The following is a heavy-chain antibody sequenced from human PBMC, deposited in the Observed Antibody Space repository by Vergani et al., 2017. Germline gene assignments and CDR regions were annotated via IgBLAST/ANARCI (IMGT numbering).Heavy chain of an antibody. CDR1: GFTFSSYW. J-gene: IGHJ6*02. Sequence: EVQLVESGGGSVQPGGSLRLSCAASGFTFSSYWMSWVRQAPGKGLEWVANIKQDGSEKYYVDSVKGRFTISRDNAKNSLYLQMNSLRAEDTAVYYCARAGTRYFDWLFPRYYGMDVWGQGTTVTVSS. V-gene: IGHV3-7*01. CDR3: ARAGTRYFDWLFPRYYGMDV. D-gene: IGHD3-9*01. CDR2: IKQDGSEK.